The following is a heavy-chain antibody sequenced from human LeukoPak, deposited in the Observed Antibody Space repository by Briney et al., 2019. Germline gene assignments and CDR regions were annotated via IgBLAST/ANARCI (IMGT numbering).Heavy chain of an antibody. CDR3: ATNQIMIREYYFDY. CDR1: GFTFRSYG. D-gene: IGHD3-16*01. CDR2: IWYDGSQK. Sequence: TGGSLRLSCAASGFTFRSYGMHWVRQAPGKGPEWVAVIWYDGSQKYYPDSVKGRFTISRDNSKNTLFLQMNSLRAEDTAVYYCATNQIMIREYYFDYWGQGTLVTVSS. J-gene: IGHJ4*02. V-gene: IGHV3-33*01.